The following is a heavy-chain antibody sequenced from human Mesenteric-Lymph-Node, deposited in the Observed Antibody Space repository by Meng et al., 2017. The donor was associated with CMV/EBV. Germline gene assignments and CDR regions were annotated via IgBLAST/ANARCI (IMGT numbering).Heavy chain of an antibody. Sequence: SETLSLTCTVSGGSISSSSSYWGWIRQPPEKRLEWIGYIDYSGSAYYNPSLKSRVTMSVDTSKDQFSLKLSSVTAADTAVYYCARRMRFLEYFYGMDVWGQGTTVTVSS. CDR2: IDYSGSA. CDR1: GGSISSSSSY. CDR3: ARRMRFLEYFYGMDV. D-gene: IGHD3-3*01. J-gene: IGHJ6*02. V-gene: IGHV4-39*01.